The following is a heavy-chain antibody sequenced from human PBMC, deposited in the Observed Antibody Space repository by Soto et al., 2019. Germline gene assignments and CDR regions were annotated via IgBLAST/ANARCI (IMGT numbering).Heavy chain of an antibody. CDR1: GGSISRGGYY. D-gene: IGHD2-15*01. CDR2: IYYSGST. CDR3: AISVGYCSGGSCYLNWFDP. V-gene: IGHV4-31*03. Sequence: QVQLQESGPGLVKPTQTLSLTCTVSGGSISRGGYYWSWIRQHPGKGLEWIGYIYYSGSTYYNPSLKSRVTISVDTSTNQFSLKLSSVTAADTAVYYCAISVGYCSGGSCYLNWFDPWGQGTLVTVSS. J-gene: IGHJ5*02.